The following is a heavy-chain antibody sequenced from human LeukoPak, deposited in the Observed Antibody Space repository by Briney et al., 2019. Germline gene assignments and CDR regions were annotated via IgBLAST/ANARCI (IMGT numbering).Heavy chain of an antibody. CDR3: AKPPYGDYVSGAFDI. CDR2: ISYDGSNK. J-gene: IGHJ3*02. Sequence: QSGGSLRLSCAASGFTFSSYGMHWVRQAPGKGLEWVAVISYDGSNKYYADSVKGRFTISRDNSKNTLYLQMNSLRAEDTAVYYCAKPPYGDYVSGAFDIWGQGTMVTVSS. CDR1: GFTFSSYG. D-gene: IGHD4-17*01. V-gene: IGHV3-30*18.